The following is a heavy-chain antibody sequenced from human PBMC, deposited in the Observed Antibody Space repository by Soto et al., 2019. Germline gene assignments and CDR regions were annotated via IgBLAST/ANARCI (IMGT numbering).Heavy chain of an antibody. CDR2: INAGNGNT. V-gene: IGHV1-3*01. Sequence: GASVKVSCEASGDSFTSYAMHWVRQAPGQRLEWMGWINAGNGNTKYSQKFQGRVTITRDTSASTAYMELSSLRSEDTAVYYCANALGLYYFDYWGQGTLVTVSS. D-gene: IGHD3-16*01. CDR1: GDSFTSYA. CDR3: ANALGLYYFDY. J-gene: IGHJ4*02.